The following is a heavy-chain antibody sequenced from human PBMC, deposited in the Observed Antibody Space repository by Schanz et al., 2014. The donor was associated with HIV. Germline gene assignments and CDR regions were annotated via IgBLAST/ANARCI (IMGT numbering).Heavy chain of an antibody. CDR3: AKDLSGVGATRGGAFDI. CDR2: ISWNSGSI. Sequence: DVQLVESGGGLVQPGRSLRLSCAASGFTFDDYAMHWVRQAPGKGLEWVSGISWNSGSIGYADSVKGRFTISRDNAKNSLYLQMNSLRAEDTALYYCAKDLSGVGATRGGAFDIWGQGTMVTVSS. V-gene: IGHV3-9*01. J-gene: IGHJ3*02. D-gene: IGHD1-26*01. CDR1: GFTFDDYA.